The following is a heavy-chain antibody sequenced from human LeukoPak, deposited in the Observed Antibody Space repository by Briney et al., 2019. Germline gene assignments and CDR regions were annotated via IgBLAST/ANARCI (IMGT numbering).Heavy chain of an antibody. D-gene: IGHD3-16*01. J-gene: IGHJ4*02. Sequence: PGGSLRLSCAASGFTFDIYGMNWIRQAPGKGLEWDSHISSGSSPKYYADSVRGRFTISRDNAKKSLYLQMNSLRVEDTAVYYCAGGDDGAYWGQGTLVTVSS. CDR2: ISSGSSPK. CDR1: GFTFDIYG. V-gene: IGHV3-48*04. CDR3: AGGDDGAY.